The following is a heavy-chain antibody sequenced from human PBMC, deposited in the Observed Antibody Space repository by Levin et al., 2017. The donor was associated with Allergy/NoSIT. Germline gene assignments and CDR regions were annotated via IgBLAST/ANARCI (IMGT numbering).Heavy chain of an antibody. V-gene: IGHV4-59*08. Sequence: SETLSLTCTVSGGSISSYYWSWIRQPPGKGLEWIGYIYYSGSTNYNPSLKSRVTISVDTSKNQFSLKLSSVTAADTAVYYCARHVKIRYELEPKIFDYWGQGTLVTVSS. CDR3: ARHVKIRYELEPKIFDY. J-gene: IGHJ4*02. CDR1: GGSISSYY. D-gene: IGHD1-1*01. CDR2: IYYSGST.